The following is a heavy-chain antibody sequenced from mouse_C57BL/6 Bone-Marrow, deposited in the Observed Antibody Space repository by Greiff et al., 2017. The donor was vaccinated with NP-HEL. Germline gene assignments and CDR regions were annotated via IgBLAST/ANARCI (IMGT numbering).Heavy chain of an antibody. D-gene: IGHD2-14*01. CDR2: ISSGGSYT. J-gene: IGHJ3*01. CDR3: ARQGEYDWFAY. CDR1: GFTFSSYG. Sequence: DVKLVESGGDLVKPGGSLKLSCAASGFTFSSYGMSWVRQTPDKRLEWVATISSGGSYTYYPDSVKGRFTISRDNAKNTLYLQMSSLKSEDTAMYYCARQGEYDWFAYWGQGTLVTVSA. V-gene: IGHV5-6*02.